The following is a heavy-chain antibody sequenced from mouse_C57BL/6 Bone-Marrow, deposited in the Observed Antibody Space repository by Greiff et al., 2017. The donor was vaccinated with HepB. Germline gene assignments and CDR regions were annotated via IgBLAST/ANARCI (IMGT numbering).Heavy chain of an antibody. CDR3: ARGGIKLGY. V-gene: IGHV1-26*01. CDR1: GYTFTDYY. J-gene: IGHJ2*01. D-gene: IGHD4-1*01. CDR2: INPNNGGT. Sequence: EVQLQQSGPELVKPGASVKISCKASGYTFTDYYMNWVKQSHGKSLEWIGDINPNNGGTSYNQKFKGKATLTVDKSSSTAYMELRSLTSEDSAVYYCARGGIKLGYWGQGTTLTVSS.